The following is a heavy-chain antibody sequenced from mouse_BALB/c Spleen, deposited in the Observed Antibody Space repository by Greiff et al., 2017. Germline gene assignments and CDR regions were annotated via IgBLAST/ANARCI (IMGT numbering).Heavy chain of an antibody. Sequence: EVKLVESGGGLVKLGGSLKLSCAASGFTFSSYYMSWVRQTPEKRLELVAAINSNGGSTYYPDTVKGRFTISRDNAKNTLYLQMSSLKSEDTALYYCARHELLLDYWGQGTTLTVSS. J-gene: IGHJ2*01. D-gene: IGHD1-1*01. CDR3: ARHELLLDY. V-gene: IGHV5-6-2*01. CDR1: GFTFSSYY. CDR2: INSNGGST.